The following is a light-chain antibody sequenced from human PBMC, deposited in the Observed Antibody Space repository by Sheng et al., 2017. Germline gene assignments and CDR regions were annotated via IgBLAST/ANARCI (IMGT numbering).Light chain of an antibody. V-gene: IGKV1-27*01. Sequence: DIQMTQSPSSLSASVGDRVTITCRATQDISNYLAWYQQKPGKVPKLLIYAASTLQSGVPSRFSGSGSGTDFSLTISSLQPEDVATYYCQQYNSYLYTFGQGTKLEIK. CDR3: QQYNSYLYT. J-gene: IGKJ2*01. CDR2: AAS. CDR1: QDISNY.